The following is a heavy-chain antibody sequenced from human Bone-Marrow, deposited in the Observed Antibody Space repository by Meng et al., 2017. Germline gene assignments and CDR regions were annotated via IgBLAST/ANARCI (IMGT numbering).Heavy chain of an antibody. V-gene: IGHV3-48*03. CDR3: ARSPYTAMANDAFDI. Sequence: GGSLRLSCAASGFTFSSYEMNWVRQAPGKGLEWVSYISSSGSTIYYADSVKGRFTISRDNAKNSLYLQMNSLRAEDTAVYFCARSPYTAMANDAFDIWGQGTMVTVSS. CDR2: ISSSGSTI. CDR1: GFTFSSYE. D-gene: IGHD5-18*01. J-gene: IGHJ3*02.